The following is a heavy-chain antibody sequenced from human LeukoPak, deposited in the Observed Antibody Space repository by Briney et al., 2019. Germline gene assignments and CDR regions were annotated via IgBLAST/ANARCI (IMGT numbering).Heavy chain of an antibody. Sequence: GGSLRLSCAASGFTFNIYSMNWVRQAPGKGLEWVSSISSHSTYIFYADSVKGRFTISRDNAKNSLYLQMNSLRAEDTAVYYCARAYDFWSNWFDPWGQGTLVTVSS. CDR1: GFTFNIYS. D-gene: IGHD3-3*01. J-gene: IGHJ5*02. V-gene: IGHV3-21*01. CDR3: ARAYDFWSNWFDP. CDR2: ISSHSTYI.